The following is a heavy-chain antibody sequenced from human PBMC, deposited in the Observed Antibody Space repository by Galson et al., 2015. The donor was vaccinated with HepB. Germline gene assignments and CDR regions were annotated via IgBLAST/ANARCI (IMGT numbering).Heavy chain of an antibody. V-gene: IGHV3-30-3*01. CDR1: RFTFSSYA. D-gene: IGHD4-17*01. J-gene: IGHJ4*02. Sequence: SLKLSCAASRFTFSSYAMPWVRQAPGKGLEWVACISYDGSSTYYADYVEGRFTISRDNSKTTLYLQMSSLRTEDTAVYYCARADHGAVYFDYWGQGTLVTVSS. CDR3: ARADHGAVYFDY. CDR2: ISYDGSST.